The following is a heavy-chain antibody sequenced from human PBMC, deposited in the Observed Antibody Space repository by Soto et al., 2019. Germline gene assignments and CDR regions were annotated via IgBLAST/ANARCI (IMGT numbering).Heavy chain of an antibody. CDR1: SASIISSGTW. V-gene: IGHV4-4*02. CDR2: IYYSGST. J-gene: IGHJ4*02. Sequence: QVQLQESGPGLVKPSGTLSLTCAVSSASIISSGTWWSWVRQPPGKGLEWIGEIYYSGSTNYNPSLKSRVTISGDKSKNQFSLKLNSVTAADTAVYYCARGRGFDYWGQGALVTVSS. CDR3: ARGRGFDY.